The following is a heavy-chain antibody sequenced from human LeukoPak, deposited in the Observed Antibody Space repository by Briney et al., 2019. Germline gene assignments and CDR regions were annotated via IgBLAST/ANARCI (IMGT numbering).Heavy chain of an antibody. D-gene: IGHD2-2*01. J-gene: IGHJ4*02. CDR3: TTIGGGYCSRTSCYRDY. CDR1: GFPFTRFA. V-gene: IGHV3-15*01. Sequence: GGSLRLSCAASGFPFTRFAMTWVRQAPGKGLEWVGRIKGEADGEATDYAAPVKGRFSTLRDDSKNTLYLQMNGLKTEDTAVYYCTTIGGGYCSRTSCYRDYWGQGILVTVSS. CDR2: IKGEADGEAT.